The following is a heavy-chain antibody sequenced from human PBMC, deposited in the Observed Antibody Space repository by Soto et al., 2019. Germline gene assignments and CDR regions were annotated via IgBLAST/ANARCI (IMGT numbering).Heavy chain of an antibody. CDR1: GLSFSGSS. D-gene: IGHD2-21*01. V-gene: IGHV3-73*02. J-gene: IGHJ4*02. CDR3: TRHYKGIPFDY. CDR2: IKSKAKNYAT. Sequence: EVQLVESGGDLVQPGGSLKLSCAASGLSFSGSSIYWVRQASGKGLEWVGRIKSKAKNYATGYGESVKGRFTISRDDSKNRAYLQMDSLKTEDTAVYYCTRHYKGIPFDYWGQGALVPVSS.